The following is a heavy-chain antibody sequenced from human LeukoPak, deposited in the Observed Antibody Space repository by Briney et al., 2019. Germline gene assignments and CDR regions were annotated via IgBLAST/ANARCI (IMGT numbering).Heavy chain of an antibody. CDR3: ARGVVPLYYFDY. Sequence: PSETLSLTCTVSGGSISSYYWSWIRQPPGKGLVWIGYIYYSGSTNYNPSLKSRVTISVDKSKNQFSLKLNSVTAADTAVYFCARGVVPLYYFDYWGQGALVTVSS. CDR2: IYYSGST. CDR1: GGSISSYY. J-gene: IGHJ4*02. D-gene: IGHD3-3*01. V-gene: IGHV4-59*12.